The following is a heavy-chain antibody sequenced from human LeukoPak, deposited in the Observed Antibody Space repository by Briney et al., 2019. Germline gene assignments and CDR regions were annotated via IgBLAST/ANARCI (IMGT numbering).Heavy chain of an antibody. CDR1: GGSMTTHH. Sequence: KTSETLSLTCTVSGGSMTTHHWNWIRQTPGKELEWIGYVFDSGRTKENPSLKSRVTLSADTSKNQLSLRLSSVTAADTAVYYCTTIKRGNIFGYFDFWGQGILVTVSS. D-gene: IGHD5-18*01. CDR3: TTIKRGNIFGYFDF. CDR2: VFDSGRT. J-gene: IGHJ4*02. V-gene: IGHV4-59*11.